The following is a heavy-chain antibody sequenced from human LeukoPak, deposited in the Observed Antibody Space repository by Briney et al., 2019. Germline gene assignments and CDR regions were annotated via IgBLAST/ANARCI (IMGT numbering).Heavy chain of an antibody. CDR2: INPSGGST. Sequence: ASVKVSCKASGYTFTSYYMHWVRQAPGQGLEWMGIINPSGGSTSYAQKFQDRVTMTRDTSTSTVYMELSSLRSEDTAVYYCARTYYYDSSGYGDFDYWGQGTLVTVSS. CDR1: GYTFTSYY. V-gene: IGHV1-46*01. D-gene: IGHD3-22*01. CDR3: ARTYYYDSSGYGDFDY. J-gene: IGHJ4*02.